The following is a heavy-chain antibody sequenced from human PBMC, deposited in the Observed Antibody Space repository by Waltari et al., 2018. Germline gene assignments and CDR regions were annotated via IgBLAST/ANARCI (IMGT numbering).Heavy chain of an antibody. Sequence: QVQLQESGPGLVKPSQTLSLTCTFSGGSISSGGYYWSWIRTHPGKGLEWIGYIYYSGSTYYNPSLKSRVTISVDTSKNQFSLKLSSVTAADTAVYYCARDTLTGGSGSYFAFDIWGQGTMVTVSS. CDR1: GGSISSGGYY. J-gene: IGHJ3*02. CDR3: ARDTLTGGSGSYFAFDI. CDR2: IYYSGST. D-gene: IGHD3-10*01. V-gene: IGHV4-31*03.